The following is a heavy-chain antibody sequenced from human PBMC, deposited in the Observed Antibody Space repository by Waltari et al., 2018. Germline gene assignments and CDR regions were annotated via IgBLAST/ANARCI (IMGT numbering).Heavy chain of an antibody. D-gene: IGHD4-17*01. CDR3: VRHEGTRTTARAHFDS. Sequence: QLQLQVSGPGLVTRSETLSLSCNAAGGAITRGDSYRGWFRQSPGKGLEWIGGSCFSVRTYYNPSLKSRLAIPVDTSKNQFSLKLSSVTAADTAVYYCVRHEGTRTTARAHFDSWGQGTLVAVSS. CDR2: SCFSVRT. J-gene: IGHJ4*02. V-gene: IGHV4-39*01. CDR1: GGAITRGDSY.